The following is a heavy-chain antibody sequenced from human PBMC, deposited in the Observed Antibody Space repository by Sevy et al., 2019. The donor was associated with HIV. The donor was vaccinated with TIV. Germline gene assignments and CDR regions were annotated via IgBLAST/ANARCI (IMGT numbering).Heavy chain of an antibody. V-gene: IGHV3-48*02. CDR1: GFTFSTYT. D-gene: IGHD3-16*01. Sequence: GGSLRLSCAASGFTFSTYTMNWVRQAPGKGLEWVSYISSSGTIYYADSVKGQFTISRDNSKNSLYLQMNSLRDEDTAVYYCAREAGVGPYYFDSWGQGPLVTVSS. J-gene: IGHJ4*02. CDR3: AREAGVGPYYFDS. CDR2: ISSSGTI.